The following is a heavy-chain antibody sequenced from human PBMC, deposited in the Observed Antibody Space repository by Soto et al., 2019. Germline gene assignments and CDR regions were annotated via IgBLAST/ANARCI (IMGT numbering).Heavy chain of an antibody. CDR3: TTLKGIDFWSATYGMDV. CDR1: GFTFSNAC. J-gene: IGHJ6*02. Sequence: EVQLVESGGGLVKPGGSLRLSCAASGFTFSNACMNWVRQAPGKGLEWVGRIKSKTDGGTTDYAAPVKGRFTISRDDSKNTLYLQMNSLRTEDTALYYCTTLKGIDFWSATYGMDVWGQGTTVTVS. V-gene: IGHV3-15*07. CDR2: IKSKTDGGTT. D-gene: IGHD3-3*01.